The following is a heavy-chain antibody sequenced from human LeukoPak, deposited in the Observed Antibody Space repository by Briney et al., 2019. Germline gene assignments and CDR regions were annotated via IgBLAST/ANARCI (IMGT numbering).Heavy chain of an antibody. CDR1: GFTFSSYS. V-gene: IGHV3-21*01. CDR2: ISSSSSYI. Sequence: PGGSLRLSCAASGFTFSSYSMNWVRQAPGKGLEWVSSISSSSSYIYYADSVKGRFTISRDNAENSLYLQMNSLRAEDTAVYYCARENTVVVPAAIHNWFDPWGQGTLVTVSS. D-gene: IGHD2-2*01. J-gene: IGHJ5*02. CDR3: ARENTVVVPAAIHNWFDP.